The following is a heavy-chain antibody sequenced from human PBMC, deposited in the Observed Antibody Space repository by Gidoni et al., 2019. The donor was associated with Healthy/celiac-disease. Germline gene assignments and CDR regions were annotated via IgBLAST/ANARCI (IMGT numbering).Heavy chain of an antibody. J-gene: IGHJ4*02. CDR3: AKDILYSSGWHYFDY. CDR1: GFTFDDYA. CDR2: ISWNSGSI. D-gene: IGHD6-19*01. V-gene: IGHV3-9*01. Sequence: EVQLVESGGGLVQPGRSLRLSCAASGFTFDDYAMHWVRQAPGKGLEWVSGISWNSGSIGYADSVKGRFTISRDNAKNSLYLQMNSLRAEDTALYYCAKDILYSSGWHYFDYWGQGTLVTVSS.